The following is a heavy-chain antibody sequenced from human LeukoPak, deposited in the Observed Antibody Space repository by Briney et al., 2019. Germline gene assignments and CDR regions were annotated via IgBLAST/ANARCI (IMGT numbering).Heavy chain of an antibody. CDR1: GGSISSYY. V-gene: IGHV4-59*08. CDR2: IYYSGST. CDR3: ARHSRTLNWFDP. D-gene: IGHD2-2*01. J-gene: IGHJ5*02. Sequence: PSETLSLTCTVSGGSISSYYWSWIRQPPGKGLEWIGYIYYSGSTNYNPSLKSRVTISVDTSKSQFSLKLSSVTASDTAVYYCARHSRTLNWFDPWGQGTLVTVSS.